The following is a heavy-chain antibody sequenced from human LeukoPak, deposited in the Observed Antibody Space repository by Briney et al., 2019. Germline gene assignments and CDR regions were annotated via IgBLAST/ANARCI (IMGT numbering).Heavy chain of an antibody. CDR2: INPSGGST. J-gene: IGHJ4*02. D-gene: IGHD2-2*02. V-gene: IGHV1-46*01. CDR1: GYTFTSYY. CDR3: ARDKRPRAQLLYLVY. Sequence: ASVKVSCKASGYTFTSYYMHWVRQAPGQGLEWMGIINPSGGSTSYAKKFQGRVTMTRDMSTSTVYMELSSLRSEDTAVYYCARDKRPRAQLLYLVYWGQGTLVTVSS.